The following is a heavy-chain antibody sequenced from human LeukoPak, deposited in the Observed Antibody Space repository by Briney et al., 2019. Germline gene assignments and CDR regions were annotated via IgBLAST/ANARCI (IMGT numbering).Heavy chain of an antibody. CDR3: ARVGTLYYDFWSGYSTAEYFQH. Sequence: SETLSLTCTVSGGSISSYYWSWIRQPPGKGLEWIGYIYYSGSTYYNPSLKSRVTISVDRSKNQFSLKLSSVTAADTAVYYCARVGTLYYDFWSGYSTAEYFQHWGQGTLVTVSS. V-gene: IGHV4-59*12. D-gene: IGHD3-3*01. CDR1: GGSISSYY. CDR2: IYYSGST. J-gene: IGHJ1*01.